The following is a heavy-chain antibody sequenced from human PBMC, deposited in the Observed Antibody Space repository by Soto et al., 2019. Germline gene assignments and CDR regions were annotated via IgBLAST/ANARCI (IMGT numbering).Heavy chain of an antibody. J-gene: IGHJ4*02. Sequence: QVQLVQSGAEVKKPGSSVKVSCKASGGTSSSYAISWVRQAPGQGLEWMGGIIPIFGTANYAQKFQGRVTITADESTSTAYMELSSLRSEDTAVYYCARDPKYYYDSSGYYPYYFDYWGQGTLVTVSS. V-gene: IGHV1-69*01. CDR3: ARDPKYYYDSSGYYPYYFDY. CDR2: IIPIFGTA. D-gene: IGHD3-22*01. CDR1: GGTSSSYA.